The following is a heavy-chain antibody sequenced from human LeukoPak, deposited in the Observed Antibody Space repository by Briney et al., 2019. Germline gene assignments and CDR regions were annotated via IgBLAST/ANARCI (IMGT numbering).Heavy chain of an antibody. CDR1: GFTFSSYA. CDR3: AKDRYNFDY. CDR2: ISGSGDST. Sequence: QIGGSLRLSCAASGFTFSSYAMSWVRQAPGKGLEWVSAISGSGDSTYYADSVKGRFTISRDNSKNTLYLQMNGLRAEDTAVYYCAKDRYNFDYWGQGTLVTVSS. J-gene: IGHJ4*02. V-gene: IGHV3-23*01. D-gene: IGHD5-18*01.